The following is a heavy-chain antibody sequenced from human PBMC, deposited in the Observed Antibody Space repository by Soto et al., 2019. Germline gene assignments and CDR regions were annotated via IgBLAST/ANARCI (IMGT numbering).Heavy chain of an antibody. D-gene: IGHD1-26*01. J-gene: IGHJ6*02. V-gene: IGHV1-3*01. CDR1: GYTFARYA. CDR2: IYVDDGNT. Sequence: ASVKVSCKASGYTFARYAIHWVRQAPGQRPEWMGWIYVDDGNTQSSQRFQGRVTITRDTSASTAYMELSGLRSEDTAVYYCASKGGSNWNYDCMGVWGQGTTVTVSS. CDR3: ASKGGSNWNYDCMGV.